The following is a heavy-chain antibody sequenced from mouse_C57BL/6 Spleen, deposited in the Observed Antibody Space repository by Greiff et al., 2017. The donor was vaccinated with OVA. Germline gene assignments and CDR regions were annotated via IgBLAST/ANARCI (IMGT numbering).Heavy chain of an antibody. D-gene: IGHD1-1*01. CDR3: ASNDGSSEDFDY. Sequence: EVKLEESGPVLVKPGASVKMSCKASGYTFTDYYMNWVKQSHGKSLEWIGVINPYNGGTSYNQKFKGKATLTVDKSSSTAYMELNSLTSEDSAVYCCASNDGSSEDFDYWGQGTTLTVSS. CDR2: INPYNGGT. V-gene: IGHV1-19*01. J-gene: IGHJ2*01. CDR1: GYTFTDYY.